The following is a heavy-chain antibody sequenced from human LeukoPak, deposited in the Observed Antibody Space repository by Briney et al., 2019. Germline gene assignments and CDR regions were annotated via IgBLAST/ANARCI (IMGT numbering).Heavy chain of an antibody. D-gene: IGHD4-23*01. V-gene: IGHV3-23*01. CDR3: AKDYGGNDYFVYDY. J-gene: IGHJ4*02. CDR2: ISGSGGST. Sequence: GGSLRLSCAASGFTFSSYGMSWVRQAPGKGLEWVSAISGSGGSTYYADSVKGWFTISRDNSKNTLYLQMNSLRAEDTVVYYCAKDYGGNDYFVYDYWGQGTLVTVSS. CDR1: GFTFSSYG.